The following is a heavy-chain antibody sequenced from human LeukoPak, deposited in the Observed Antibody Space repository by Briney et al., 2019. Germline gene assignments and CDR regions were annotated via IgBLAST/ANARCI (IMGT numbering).Heavy chain of an antibody. Sequence: GESLKISCKGSGYSFTSYWIVWVRRMPGKGLEWMGIIYPGDSQTRYSPSFQGQVSISVDKSINTAYLQWSSLKASDTAMYYCARRADRDSLKRGVFFDNWGQGTLVTVSS. D-gene: IGHD3-10*01. CDR3: ARRADRDSLKRGVFFDN. V-gene: IGHV5-51*01. J-gene: IGHJ4*02. CDR2: IYPGDSQT. CDR1: GYSFTSYW.